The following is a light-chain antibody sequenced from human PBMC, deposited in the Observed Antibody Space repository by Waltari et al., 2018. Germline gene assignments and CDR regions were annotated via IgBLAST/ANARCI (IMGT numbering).Light chain of an antibody. CDR1: QSINSY. CDR2: DGA. V-gene: IGKV3-11*01. Sequence: IVLTQSPATLSLSPGERATLPCRASQSINSYLAWYQQKPGQAPRLLICDGANRATGIPARFSGSGSKTDFTLTIASLEPEDSAVYYCQQSYNWPRTFGQGTKVEIK. CDR3: QQSYNWPRT. J-gene: IGKJ1*01.